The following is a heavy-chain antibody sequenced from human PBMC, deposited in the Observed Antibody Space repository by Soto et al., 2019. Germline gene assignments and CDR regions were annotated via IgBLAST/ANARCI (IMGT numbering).Heavy chain of an antibody. D-gene: IGHD1-7*01. Sequence: TLSICCTFSVGPISSGPYYWSWIRQHPGKGLEWIGYIYYSGSTYYNPSLKSRVTISVDTSKNQFSLKLSSGTAPDTAVYYCARSMPTGTIGYWGQGTMVTVSS. J-gene: IGHJ4*02. V-gene: IGHV4-31*03. CDR3: ARSMPTGTIGY. CDR2: IYYSGST. CDR1: VGPISSGPYY.